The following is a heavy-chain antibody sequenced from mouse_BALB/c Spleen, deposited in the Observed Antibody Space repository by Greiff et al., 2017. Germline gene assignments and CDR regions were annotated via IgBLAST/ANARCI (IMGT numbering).Heavy chain of an antibody. D-gene: IGHD1-2*01. CDR3: ARANYYGDFDY. CDR2: IYPANGNT. Sequence: VQLQQSGAELVKPGASVKLSCTASGFNFKDTYMHWVKQRPEQGLEWIGRIYPANGNTKYDPKFQGKATITADTSSNTAYLQLSSLTSEDTAVYYCARANYYGDFDYWGQGTTLTVSS. J-gene: IGHJ2*01. CDR1: GFNFKDTY. V-gene: IGHV14-3*02.